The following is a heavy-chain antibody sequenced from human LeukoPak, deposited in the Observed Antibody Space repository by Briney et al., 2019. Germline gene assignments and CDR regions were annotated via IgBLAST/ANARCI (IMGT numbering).Heavy chain of an antibody. CDR3: ARDSPHSSNDFHY. CDR2: ISSSGNTI. D-gene: IGHD6-13*01. V-gene: IGHV3-48*03. Sequence: PGGSLRLSCAASEFTFTSYELNWVRQAPGKGLEWVSYISSSGNTISYADSVKGRFTISRDNAKNTLYLQMNSLRAEDTAVYYCARDSPHSSNDFHYWGQGTLVTVSS. J-gene: IGHJ4*02. CDR1: EFTFTSYE.